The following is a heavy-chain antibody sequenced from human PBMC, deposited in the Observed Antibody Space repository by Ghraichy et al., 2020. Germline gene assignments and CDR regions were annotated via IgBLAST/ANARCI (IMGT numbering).Heavy chain of an antibody. CDR2: MNPNSGNT. CDR1: GYTFTSYD. J-gene: IGHJ5*02. D-gene: IGHD1-26*01. Sequence: ASVKVSCKDSGYTFTSYDINWVRQATGQGLEWMGWMNPNSGNTGYAQKFQGRVTMTRNTSISTAYMELSSLRSEDTAVYYCASWGYSGSYRGTRVDPWGQGTLVTVSS. CDR3: ASWGYSGSYRGTRVDP. V-gene: IGHV1-8*01.